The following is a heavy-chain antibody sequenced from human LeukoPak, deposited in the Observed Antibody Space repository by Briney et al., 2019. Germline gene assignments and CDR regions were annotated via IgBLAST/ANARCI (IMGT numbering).Heavy chain of an antibody. CDR2: INPSGGST. CDR1: GYTFTSYY. V-gene: IGHV1-46*01. J-gene: IGHJ4*02. Sequence: ASVKVSCKTSGYTFTSYYIHWVRQAPGQGLEWMGIINPSGGSTSYAQKFQGRVTMTRDTFTSTVYMYLSSLRSEDTAVYYCARDSLYGVVDYWGQGTLVTVSS. CDR3: ARDSLYGVVDY. D-gene: IGHD4-17*01.